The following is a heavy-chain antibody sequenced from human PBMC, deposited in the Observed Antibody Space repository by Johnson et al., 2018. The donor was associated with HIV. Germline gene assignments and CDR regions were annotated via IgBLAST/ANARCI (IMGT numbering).Heavy chain of an antibody. CDR2: ISWDSGTI. CDR1: GFTFDNFA. Sequence: EVQLVESGGGLVKPGGSLRLSCAVSGFTFDNFAMHWVRQAPGKGLEWVSSISWDSGTIGYADSVKGRFTISRDNAKISLYLQMDSLRAEDTAVYYCAKDMSRVVTPWAVSFDIWGQGTMVTVSS. V-gene: IGHV3-9*01. J-gene: IGHJ3*02. CDR3: AKDMSRVVTPWAVSFDI. D-gene: IGHD4-23*01.